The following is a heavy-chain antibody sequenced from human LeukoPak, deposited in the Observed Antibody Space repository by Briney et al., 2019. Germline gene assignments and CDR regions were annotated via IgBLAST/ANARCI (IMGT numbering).Heavy chain of an antibody. D-gene: IGHD3-22*01. V-gene: IGHV3-11*05. CDR1: GFTFSDYY. J-gene: IGHJ4*02. CDR3: AREYYDSSGYSLDY. Sequence: NPGGSLRLSCAASGFTFSDYYMNWIRQAPGKGLEWVSYISSSSSYTKYADSVKGRFTISRDNAKNSLYLQMNSLRAEDTAIYYCAREYYDSSGYSLDYWGQGTLVTVSS. CDR2: ISSSSSYT.